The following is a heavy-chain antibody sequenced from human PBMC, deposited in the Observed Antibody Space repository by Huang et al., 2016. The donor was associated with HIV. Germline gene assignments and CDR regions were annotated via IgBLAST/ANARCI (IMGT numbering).Heavy chain of an antibody. V-gene: IGHV4-34*01. CDR2: INHSERT. CDR1: GGSFSGYY. J-gene: IGHJ6*03. Sequence: QVQLQQWGAGLLRPSETLSLTCAVYGGSFSGYYGTWIRQPPGKGLEGIGEINHSERTTDNPSLKSRGTMSVDTSRNQFSLTLTSVTAADTAVYYCARGQGGYYYYYMDVWGKGTTVTVSS. CDR3: ARGQGGYYYYYMDV.